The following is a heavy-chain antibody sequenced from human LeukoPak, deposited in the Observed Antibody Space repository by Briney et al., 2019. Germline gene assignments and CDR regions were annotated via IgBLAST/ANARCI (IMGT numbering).Heavy chain of an antibody. CDR2: IKPDGSDK. J-gene: IGHJ4*02. Sequence: GRSLRLSCEASGFTFRSYWMTWVRQSPGKGLEWVAIIKPDGSDKFHVDSVKGRFTISRDNAKNSLYLQMSNLRAEDTAVYYCARGGHRQKEFWGQGTLVTVSS. CDR3: ARGGHRQKEF. D-gene: IGHD3-10*01. CDR1: GFTFRSYW. V-gene: IGHV3-7*01.